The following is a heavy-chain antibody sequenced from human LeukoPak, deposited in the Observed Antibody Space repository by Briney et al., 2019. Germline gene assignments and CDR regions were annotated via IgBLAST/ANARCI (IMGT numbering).Heavy chain of an antibody. CDR1: GFTFSSYW. D-gene: IGHD4-17*01. V-gene: IGHV3-74*01. J-gene: IGHJ4*02. CDR3: ARDSTDYGDYGY. CDR2: IDSDGSST. Sequence: GGSLRLSCAASGFTFSSYWMHWVRQAPGKGLAWVSRIDSDGSSTNYADSVKGRFTISRDNAKNTLYLQMNSLRAEDTAVYYCARDSTDYGDYGYWGQGTLVTVSS.